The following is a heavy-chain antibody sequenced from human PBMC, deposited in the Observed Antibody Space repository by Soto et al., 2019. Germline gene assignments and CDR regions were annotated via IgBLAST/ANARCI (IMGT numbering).Heavy chain of an antibody. CDR2: IYYSGST. CDR3: ARQRSSVVTQAYFDD. V-gene: IGHV4-39*01. Sequence: SETLSLTCTVSGGSINSRSYYWGWIRQSPGKGLEWIGSIYYSGSTYYNPSLKSRVAMSVDTSKNQFSLKLRSVSAADTAVYYCARQRSSVVTQAYFDDWGQGSLVTVSA. J-gene: IGHJ4*02. D-gene: IGHD2-21*02. CDR1: GGSINSRSYY.